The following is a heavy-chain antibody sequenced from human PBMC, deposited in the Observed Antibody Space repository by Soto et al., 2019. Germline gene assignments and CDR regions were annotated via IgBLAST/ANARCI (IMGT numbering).Heavy chain of an antibody. J-gene: IGHJ5*02. Sequence: SVKVSCKASGGTFSSYAISWVRQAPGQGLEWTGGIIPIFGTANYAQKFQGRVTITADESTSTAYMELSSLRSEDTAVYYCARCSSGDNWFDPWGQGTLVTVSS. CDR2: IIPIFGTA. CDR1: GGTFSSYA. V-gene: IGHV1-69*13. CDR3: ARCSSGDNWFDP. D-gene: IGHD6-13*01.